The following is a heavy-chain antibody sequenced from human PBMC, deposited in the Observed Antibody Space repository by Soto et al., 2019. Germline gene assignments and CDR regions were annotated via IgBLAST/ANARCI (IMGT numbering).Heavy chain of an antibody. CDR2: INSDGSST. D-gene: IGHD3-22*01. Sequence: EVQLVESGEGLVQPGGSLRLSCAASGFTLSSYWMHWVRQAPGKALVWVSRINSDGSSTSYADSVKGRFTISRDNAKNTLYLQMNSLRAEDTAVYYCARDPGTGYYDSSGYYYDWGQGTLVTVSS. CDR1: GFTLSSYW. CDR3: ARDPGTGYYDSSGYYYD. J-gene: IGHJ4*02. V-gene: IGHV3-74*01.